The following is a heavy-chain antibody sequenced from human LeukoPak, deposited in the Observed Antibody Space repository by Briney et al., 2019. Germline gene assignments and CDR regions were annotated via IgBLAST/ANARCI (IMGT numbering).Heavy chain of an antibody. V-gene: IGHV1-46*01. D-gene: IGHD3-22*01. CDR2: INPSGGST. CDR3: ASLSIWHDSSGYSPLTDY. J-gene: IGHJ4*02. Sequence: ASVKVSCKASGYTFTIYYMHWVRQAPGQGLEWMGIINPSGGSTSYAQKFQGRVTMTRDMSTSTVYMELSSLRSEDTAVYYCASLSIWHDSSGYSPLTDYWGQGTLVTVSS. CDR1: GYTFTIYY.